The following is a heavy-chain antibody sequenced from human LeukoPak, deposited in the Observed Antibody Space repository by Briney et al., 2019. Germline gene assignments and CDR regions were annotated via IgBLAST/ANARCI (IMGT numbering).Heavy chain of an antibody. V-gene: IGHV3-21*01. Sequence: GGSLRLSCAASGFTFSSYSMNWVRQAPGKGLEWVSSISSSSSYIYYADSVKGRFTISRDNAKNSLYLQMNSLRVEDTAVYYCAREGGRGWLQRAGFDYWGQGTLVTVSS. CDR3: AREGGRGWLQRAGFDY. D-gene: IGHD5-24*01. CDR2: ISSSSSYI. CDR1: GFTFSSYS. J-gene: IGHJ4*02.